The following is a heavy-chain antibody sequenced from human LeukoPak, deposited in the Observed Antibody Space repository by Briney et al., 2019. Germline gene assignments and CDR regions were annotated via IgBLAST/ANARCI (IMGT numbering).Heavy chain of an antibody. CDR2: INHSGST. J-gene: IGHJ4*02. Sequence: PSETLSLTCAVYGGSFSGYYWSWIRQPPGKGLEWIGEINHSGSTNYNPSLKSLVPISVDTSKNQFSLKLSSVTAADTAVYYCARARGGYSYGYHYWGQGTLVTVSS. D-gene: IGHD5-18*01. CDR3: ARARGGYSYGYHY. CDR1: GGSFSGYY. V-gene: IGHV4-34*01.